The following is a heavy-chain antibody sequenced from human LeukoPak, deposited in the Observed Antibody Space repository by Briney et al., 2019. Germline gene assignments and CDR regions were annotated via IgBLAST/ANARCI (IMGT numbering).Heavy chain of an antibody. CDR2: IIPIFGTA. Sequence: GASVKVSCKASGGTFSSYAISWVRQAPGQGLEWMGGIIPIFGTANYAQKFQGRVTMTRDTSTSTVYMELSSLRSEDTAVYYCAREYYYDSSGYYRPAEYFQHWGQGTLVTVSS. J-gene: IGHJ1*01. CDR3: AREYYYDSSGYYRPAEYFQH. V-gene: IGHV1-69*05. CDR1: GGTFSSYA. D-gene: IGHD3-22*01.